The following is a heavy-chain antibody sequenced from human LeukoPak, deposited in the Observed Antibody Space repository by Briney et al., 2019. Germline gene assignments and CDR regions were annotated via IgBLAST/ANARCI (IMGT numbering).Heavy chain of an antibody. D-gene: IGHD3-22*01. CDR1: GYTFTSYG. V-gene: IGHV1-18*01. CDR3: VYYDSSGYPDYFDY. Sequence: VSVKVSCKASGYTFTSYGISWVRQAPGQGLEWMGWISAYNGNTNYAQKLQGRVTMTTDTSTSTAYMELRSLRSDDTAVYYCVYYDSSGYPDYFDYWGQGTLVTVSS. J-gene: IGHJ4*02. CDR2: ISAYNGNT.